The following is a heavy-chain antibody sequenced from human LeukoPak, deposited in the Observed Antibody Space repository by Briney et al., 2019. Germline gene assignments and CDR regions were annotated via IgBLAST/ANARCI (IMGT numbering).Heavy chain of an antibody. CDR3: ARDGSGSDFSLDH. CDR1: GFDIRNYY. Sequence: GGSLRLSCEASGFDIRNYYMSWVRQAPEKGLEWVGDIRHDGSNVYNVDLVRGRFTISRDNAKNSLFLQMNSLKDEDTAVYYCARDGSGSDFSLDHWGQGTLVTVSS. CDR2: IRHDGSNV. V-gene: IGHV3-7*04. D-gene: IGHD3-10*01. J-gene: IGHJ4*02.